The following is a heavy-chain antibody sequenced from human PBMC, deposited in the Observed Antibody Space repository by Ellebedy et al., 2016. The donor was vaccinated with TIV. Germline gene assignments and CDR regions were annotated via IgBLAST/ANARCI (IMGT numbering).Heavy chain of an antibody. CDR2: ISGSGGST. Sequence: GGSLRLXCAASGFTFSSYAMSWVRQAPGKGLEWVSAISGSGGSTYYADSVKGRFTISRDNSKNTLYLQMNSLRAEDTAVYYCANSVARETFRGAFDIWGQGTMVTVSS. J-gene: IGHJ3*02. CDR1: GFTFSSYA. D-gene: IGHD1-26*01. CDR3: ANSVARETFRGAFDI. V-gene: IGHV3-23*01.